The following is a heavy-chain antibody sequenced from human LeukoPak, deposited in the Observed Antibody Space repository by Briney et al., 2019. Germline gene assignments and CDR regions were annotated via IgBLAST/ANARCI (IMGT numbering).Heavy chain of an antibody. CDR2: IKKDETEI. J-gene: IGHJ5*02. V-gene: IGHV3-7*01. Sequence: GGSLRLSCTASGFSFRNTWMSWVRQAPGKGLEWVANIKKDETEIYYADSVKGRFTISRDNAKRSLYLQMNVLRAADTAVYYCATLNWDDGEVSGFDHWGRGIMVTVSS. D-gene: IGHD1-26*01. CDR1: GFSFRNTW. CDR3: ATLNWDDGEVSGFDH.